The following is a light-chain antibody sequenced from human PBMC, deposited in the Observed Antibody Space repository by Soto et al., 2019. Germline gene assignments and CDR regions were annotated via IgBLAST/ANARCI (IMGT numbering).Light chain of an antibody. J-gene: IGKJ1*01. Sequence: EIVLTQSPATLSVSAGERATLSCRASQSVSGNLAWYQQKPGQAPRLLIYGASTRAAGIPARFSGSGSGTEFILTISSLQSEDSAVYYCQQTHNWPAWTFGQGTKVDI. V-gene: IGKV3-15*01. CDR3: QQTHNWPAWT. CDR2: GAS. CDR1: QSVSGN.